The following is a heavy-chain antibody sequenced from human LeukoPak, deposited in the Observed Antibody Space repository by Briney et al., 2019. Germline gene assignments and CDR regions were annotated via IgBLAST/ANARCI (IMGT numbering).Heavy chain of an antibody. CDR1: GGSVNSGSYY. D-gene: IGHD5-12*01. CDR3: ARLESGYVSREPFDT. J-gene: IGHJ3*02. Sequence: SETLSVTCTVSGGSVNSGSYYWIWIRQPPGKGREWIGYIFYSGRTNYNPSLKSRVSISVNTSKKQFSLKLRSVTAADTAVYYCARLESGYVSREPFDTWGQGTMVTVSS. CDR2: IFYSGRT. V-gene: IGHV4-61*01.